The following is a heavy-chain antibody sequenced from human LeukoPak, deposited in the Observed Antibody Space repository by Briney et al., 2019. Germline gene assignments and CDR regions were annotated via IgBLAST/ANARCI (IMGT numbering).Heavy chain of an antibody. CDR1: GYTFTSYY. Sequence: ASVKVSCKASGYTFTSYYMHWVRQAPGQGLEWMGIINPSGGSTSYAQKFQGRVTMTRDTSTSTVYMELSSLRSEDTAVYYCARERRELLIPWYFDLWGRGTLVTVSS. V-gene: IGHV1-46*01. J-gene: IGHJ2*01. D-gene: IGHD1-26*01. CDR3: ARERRELLIPWYFDL. CDR2: INPSGGST.